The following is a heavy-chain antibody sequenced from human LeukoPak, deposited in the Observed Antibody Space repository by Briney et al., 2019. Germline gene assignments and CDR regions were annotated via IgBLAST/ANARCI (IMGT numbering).Heavy chain of an antibody. J-gene: IGHJ3*02. CDR3: ARDRLAGVGGWYFAFDI. Sequence: GGALRLSCAASRFTFSSYSMSWVRHAPGKGLEWGSSISSSSSYIYYADSVKGRYTISRDNAKNSLYLDMNSLRAEDTAVYYCARDRLAGVGGWYFAFDIWGQGTMVTVSS. D-gene: IGHD6-19*01. V-gene: IGHV3-21*01. CDR1: RFTFSSYS. CDR2: ISSSSSYI.